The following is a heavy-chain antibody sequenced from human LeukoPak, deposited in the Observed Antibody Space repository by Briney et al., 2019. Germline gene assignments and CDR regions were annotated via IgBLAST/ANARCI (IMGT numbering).Heavy chain of an antibody. Sequence: GGSLRLSCAASGFTVSINYMSWVRQAPGKGLEWVSVIYVGGSTRYADSVKGRFTISRDNSKNTLYLQMNSLRAEDTAVYYCARHRSEAACDYWGQGTLVTVSS. CDR1: GFTVSINY. J-gene: IGHJ4*02. CDR3: ARHRSEAACDY. D-gene: IGHD3-10*01. V-gene: IGHV3-53*01. CDR2: IYVGGST.